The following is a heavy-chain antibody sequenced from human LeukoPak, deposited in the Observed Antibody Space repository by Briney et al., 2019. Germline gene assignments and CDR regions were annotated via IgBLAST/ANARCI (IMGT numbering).Heavy chain of an antibody. CDR2: IYHSGST. Sequence: PSETLSLACTVSGCSISSGYYWGWIRQPPGKGLEWIGSIYHSGSTYYNPSLKSRVTISVDTSKNQFSLKLSSVTAADTAVYYCARSMSAAGLFDYWGQGTLVTVSS. CDR3: ARSMSAAGLFDY. J-gene: IGHJ4*02. CDR1: GCSISSGYY. D-gene: IGHD6-13*01. V-gene: IGHV4-38-2*02.